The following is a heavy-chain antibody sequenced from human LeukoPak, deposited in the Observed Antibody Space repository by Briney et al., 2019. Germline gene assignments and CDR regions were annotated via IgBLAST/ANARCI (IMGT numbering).Heavy chain of an antibody. CDR1: GFAVSSNY. V-gene: IGHV3-66*04. Sequence: GGSLRLSCAASGFAVSSNYMSWVRQAPGKGLEWVSVIYSGGSTYYADSVKGRFTISRDNSKNTLYLQMNSLRAEDTAVYYCARQFLRYSDYWGQGTLVTVSS. CDR3: ARQFLRYSDY. CDR2: IYSGGST. J-gene: IGHJ4*02. D-gene: IGHD3-9*01.